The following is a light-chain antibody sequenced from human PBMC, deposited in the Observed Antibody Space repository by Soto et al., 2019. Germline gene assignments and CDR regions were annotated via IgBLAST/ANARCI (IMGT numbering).Light chain of an antibody. V-gene: IGKV1-39*01. CDR3: QKSYSSIT. CDR1: QSIYIY. CDR2: ASS. J-gene: IGKJ5*01. Sequence: DIEMTDSRSSLSASMGARVSITGRASQSIYIYLNCYQQKPGKSTKLLIYASSSLQRGVPSTLSGGGSGTDFTLTISSLKPEDFETYYCQKSYSSITFGQGTRLEIK.